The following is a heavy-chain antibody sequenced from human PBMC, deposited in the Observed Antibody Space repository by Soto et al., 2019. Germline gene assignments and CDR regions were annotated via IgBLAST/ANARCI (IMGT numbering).Heavy chain of an antibody. CDR1: GFTFSSYA. D-gene: IGHD6-13*01. CDR2: ISGSGGST. CDR3: AKDPSSSWYGTLDY. J-gene: IGHJ4*02. V-gene: IGHV3-23*01. Sequence: RGSLRLSCAASGFTFSSYAMSWVRQAPGKGLEWVSAISGSGGSTYYADSVKGRFTISRDNSKNTLYLQMNSLRAEDTAVYYCAKDPSSSWYGTLDYWGQGTLVTVSS.